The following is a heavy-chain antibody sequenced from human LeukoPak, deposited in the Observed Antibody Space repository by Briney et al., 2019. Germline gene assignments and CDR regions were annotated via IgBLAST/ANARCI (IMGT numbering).Heavy chain of an antibody. D-gene: IGHD6-19*01. CDR1: GGSIGSYY. J-gene: IGHJ5*02. CDR2: ITYTGST. V-gene: IGHV4-59*08. CDR3: ARGGWYTWFDP. Sequence: SETLSLTCTVSGGSIGSYYWYWIRQPPGKGLEWMGYITYTGSTNYNPSLKSRVTISLDTSKHQFSLNLTSVTAADTAMYYCARGGWYTWFDPWGQGAQVTVSS.